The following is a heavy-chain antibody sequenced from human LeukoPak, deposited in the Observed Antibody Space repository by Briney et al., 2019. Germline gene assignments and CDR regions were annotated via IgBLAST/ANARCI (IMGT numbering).Heavy chain of an antibody. CDR3: ARTSGSWYEKFDY. D-gene: IGHD6-13*01. Sequence: GKSLKISCQGSGYSFTSYWIGWVRQMPGKGLEWMGIIYPGDSDTRYSPSFQGQVTISADKSISTAYLQWSSLKASDTAMYYCARTSGSWYEKFDYWGQGTLVTVSS. CDR2: IYPGDSDT. J-gene: IGHJ4*02. CDR1: GYSFTSYW. V-gene: IGHV5-51*01.